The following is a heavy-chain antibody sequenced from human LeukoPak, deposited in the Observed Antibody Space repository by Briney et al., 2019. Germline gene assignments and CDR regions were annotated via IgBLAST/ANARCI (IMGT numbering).Heavy chain of an antibody. D-gene: IGHD5-18*01. CDR2: INPNSGGT. CDR1: GYTFTGYY. J-gene: IGHJ4*02. CDR3: AYRGQLWLGFEDY. Sequence: ASVKVSCKASGYTFTGYYMHWVRQAPGQGLEWMGRINPNSGGTNYAQKFQGRVTMTRDTSISTAYTELSRLRADDTAVYYSAYRGQLWLGFEDYWAQGTLVSVSS. V-gene: IGHV1-2*06.